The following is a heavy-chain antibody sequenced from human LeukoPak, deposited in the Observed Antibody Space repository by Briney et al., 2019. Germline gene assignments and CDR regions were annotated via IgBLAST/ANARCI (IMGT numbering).Heavy chain of an antibody. V-gene: IGHV3-66*01. Sequence: GGSLRLSGAASGFTVSTNYMTWVRQAPGKGLEGVSVIYSGGTTYYADSVKGRFSISRDNSKNTLYLQMNSLRADDTAVYYCARYDYGRSGFDYWGQGTLVTVSS. D-gene: IGHD5-12*01. CDR1: GFTVSTNY. J-gene: IGHJ4*02. CDR2: IYSGGTT. CDR3: ARYDYGRSGFDY.